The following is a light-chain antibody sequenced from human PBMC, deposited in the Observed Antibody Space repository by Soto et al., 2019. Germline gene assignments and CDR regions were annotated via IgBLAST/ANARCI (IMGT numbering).Light chain of an antibody. Sequence: QSALTQPASVSGSPGQSITISCTGTSSDVGSYNLVSWYQQHRGKATKLMLYDGSKRPSGVSNRFSGNKSGNTASLTICRQQAEDEADYYCCSYAGSSTYVFGTGTKLTVL. J-gene: IGLJ1*01. CDR1: SSDVGSYNL. CDR2: DGS. V-gene: IGLV2-23*01. CDR3: CSYAGSSTYV.